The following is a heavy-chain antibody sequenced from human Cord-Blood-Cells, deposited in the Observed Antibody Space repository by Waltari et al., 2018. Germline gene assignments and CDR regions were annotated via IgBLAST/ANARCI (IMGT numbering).Heavy chain of an antibody. J-gene: IGHJ3*02. CDR3: ASLYGSSDAFDI. CDR1: GGSISSYY. D-gene: IGHD6-6*01. Sequence: QVQLQESGPGLVKPSETLSLTCTVSGGSISSYYWSWIRQPPGKGLEWIGYIYYSGSTSYNPSLKSRVTRSVDTSKNPFSLKLSSVTAADTAVYYCASLYGSSDAFDIWGQGTMVTVSS. V-gene: IGHV4-59*01. CDR2: IYYSGST.